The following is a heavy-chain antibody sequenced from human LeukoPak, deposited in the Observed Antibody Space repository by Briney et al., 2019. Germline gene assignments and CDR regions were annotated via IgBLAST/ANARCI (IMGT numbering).Heavy chain of an antibody. J-gene: IGHJ6*02. Sequence: GRSLRLSCAASGFTFSSYGMHWVRQAPGKGLEWVAVISYDGSNKYYADSVKGRFTISRDNSKNTLYLQMNSLRAEDTAVYYCANGVAGTGYYYYGMDVWGQGTTVTVSS. CDR2: ISYDGSNK. D-gene: IGHD6-19*01. CDR1: GFTFSSYG. V-gene: IGHV3-30*18. CDR3: ANGVAGTGYYYYGMDV.